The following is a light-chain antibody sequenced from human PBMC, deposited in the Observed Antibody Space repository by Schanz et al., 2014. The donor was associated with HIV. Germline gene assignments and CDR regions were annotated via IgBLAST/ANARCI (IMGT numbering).Light chain of an antibody. CDR2: GAS. CDR3: QQYGSSPRT. V-gene: IGKV3-20*01. Sequence: PGERATVSCRASQSVTSNYLAWYQQKPGQAPRLLIYGASTRAAGIPDRFSGSGSGTDFTLTISRLEPEDFAVYYCQQYGSSPRTFGQGTKLEIK. J-gene: IGKJ2*01. CDR1: QSVTSNY.